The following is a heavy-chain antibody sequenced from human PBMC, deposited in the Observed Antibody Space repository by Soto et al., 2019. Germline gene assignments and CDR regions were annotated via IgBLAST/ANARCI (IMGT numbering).Heavy chain of an antibody. D-gene: IGHD3-3*01. V-gene: IGHV3-21*01. CDR3: ARGQQFEWLLYGDKRYYFDY. J-gene: IGHJ4*02. CDR1: GFTFSSYS. Sequence: EVQLVESGGGLVKPGGSLRLSCAASGFTFSSYSMNWVRQAPGKGLEWVSSISRSSSYIYYADSVKGRFTISRDNAKNSLYLQMNSLRAEDTAVYYCARGQQFEWLLYGDKRYYFDYWGQGTLVSVSS. CDR2: ISRSSSYI.